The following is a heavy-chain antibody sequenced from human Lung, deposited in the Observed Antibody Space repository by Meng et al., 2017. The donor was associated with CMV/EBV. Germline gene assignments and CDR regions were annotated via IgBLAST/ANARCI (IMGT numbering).Heavy chain of an antibody. CDR1: GFTFSSYA. CDR3: ARDRPYCSSTSCYTTYYGMDV. D-gene: IGHD2-2*02. CDR2: ISYDGSNK. V-gene: IGHV3-30-3*01. Sequence: GGSLRLXCAASGFTFSSYAMHWVRQAPGKGLEWVAVISYDGSNKYYADSVKGRFTISRDNSKNTLYLQMNSLRAEDTAVYYCARDRPYCSSTSCYTTYYGMDVWGQGXTVTVSS. J-gene: IGHJ6*02.